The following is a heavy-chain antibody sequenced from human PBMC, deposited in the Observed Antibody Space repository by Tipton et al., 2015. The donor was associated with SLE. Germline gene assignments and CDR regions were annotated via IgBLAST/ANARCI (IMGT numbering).Heavy chain of an antibody. Sequence: TLSLTCTVSGGSISSGDYSWTWIRQHPGKGLEWIGHIHYRGLTYYNPSLKSRLSISADTSKNQFSLKLSSVTAADTAVYYCARGNILTGYPLSWFDPWGQGTLVTVSS. CDR1: GGSISSGDYS. CDR2: IHYRGLT. J-gene: IGHJ5*02. CDR3: ARGNILTGYPLSWFDP. D-gene: IGHD3-9*01. V-gene: IGHV4-31*03.